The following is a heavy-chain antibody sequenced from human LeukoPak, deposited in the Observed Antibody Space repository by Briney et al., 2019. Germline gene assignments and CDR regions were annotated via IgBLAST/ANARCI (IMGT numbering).Heavy chain of an antibody. CDR3: ARGYCSSTSCRNWFDP. V-gene: IGHV3-7*01. CDR1: GFTFSSYW. J-gene: IGHJ5*02. CDR2: IKQDGSEK. D-gene: IGHD2-2*01. Sequence: GGSLRLSCAASGFTFSSYWMSWVRQAPGKGLEWVANIKQDGSEKYYVDSVKGRFTISRDNAKNSLYLQMNSLRAEDTAVYYCARGYCSSTSCRNWFDPWGQGTLVTVSS.